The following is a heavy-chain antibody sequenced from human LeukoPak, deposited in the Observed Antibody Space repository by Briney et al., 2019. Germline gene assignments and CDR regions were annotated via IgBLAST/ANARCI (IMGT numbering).Heavy chain of an antibody. J-gene: IGHJ4*02. V-gene: IGHV4-59*08. D-gene: IGHD3-22*01. CDR1: GGSISSYF. CDR3: ASVYYYDSSGYSYDY. CDR2: IYSSGTT. Sequence: SETLSLPCTVSGGSISSYFWSWIRPPPGKGLEGVGYIYSSGTTNYNSSLKRRVTISVDTSKNQFSLKLSSVTAADTAVYYCASVYYYDSSGYSYDYWGQGTLVTVSS.